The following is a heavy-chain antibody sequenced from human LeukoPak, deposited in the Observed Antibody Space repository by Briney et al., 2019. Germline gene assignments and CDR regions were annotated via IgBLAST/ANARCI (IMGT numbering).Heavy chain of an antibody. D-gene: IGHD1-26*01. CDR3: AKIWGSYEYFDY. CDR1: GFTFSSNA. Sequence: GGSLRLSCAASGFTFSSNAMTWVRQAPGKELEWISGISGSGGSTYYADSVKGRFTISRDNSKNTLYLQMNSLRAEDTAVYYCAKIWGSYEYFDYWGQGTLVTVSS. J-gene: IGHJ4*02. CDR2: ISGSGGST. V-gene: IGHV3-23*01.